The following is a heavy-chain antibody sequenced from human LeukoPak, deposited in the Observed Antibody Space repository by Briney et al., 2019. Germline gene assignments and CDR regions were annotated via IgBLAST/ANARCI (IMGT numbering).Heavy chain of an antibody. V-gene: IGHV4-39*01. CDR3: VVVVVPGWFDP. CDR1: GGSISSSSYY. CDR2: IYYSGST. Sequence: SETLSLTCTVSGGSISSSSYYWGWLRQPQGKGLEWIGNIYYSGSTYYNPSLKSRVTISVDTSKNQFSLKLSSVTAADTAMYFCVVVVVPGWFDPWGQGTLVTVSS. D-gene: IGHD2-15*01. J-gene: IGHJ5*02.